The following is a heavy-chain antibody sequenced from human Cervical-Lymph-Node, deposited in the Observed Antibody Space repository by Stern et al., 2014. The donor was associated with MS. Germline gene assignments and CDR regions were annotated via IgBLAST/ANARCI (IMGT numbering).Heavy chain of an antibody. J-gene: IGHJ1*01. CDR1: GFTFDSYA. CDR2: ISGSASNT. D-gene: IGHD3-22*01. V-gene: IGHV3-23*04. CDR3: AKNIYFDSNQPQYFPH. Sequence: EVQLVQSGGGLVQPGGSLRLSCAASGFTFDSYAMSWVRQAPGKGPEWVSTISGSASNTYYADSMKGRFTVSRDNSKNTLYLQMIDLKAEDAAVYYCAKNIYFDSNQPQYFPHWGQGTPVIVSS.